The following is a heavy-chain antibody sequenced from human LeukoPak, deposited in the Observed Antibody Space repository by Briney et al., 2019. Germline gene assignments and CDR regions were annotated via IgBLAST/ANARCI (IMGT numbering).Heavy chain of an antibody. V-gene: IGHV3-21*01. D-gene: IGHD2-15*01. CDR3: AREVAAKSP. J-gene: IGHJ5*02. CDR1: TFTFSSYS. CDR2: ISSGSTYK. Sequence: GGSLRLSCAASTFTFSSYSMNWVRQAPGKGLEWVSSISSGSTYKYYADSVKGRFTISRDNAKNSLYLQMNSLRAEDTAVYYCAREVAAKSPWGQGTLVTVSS.